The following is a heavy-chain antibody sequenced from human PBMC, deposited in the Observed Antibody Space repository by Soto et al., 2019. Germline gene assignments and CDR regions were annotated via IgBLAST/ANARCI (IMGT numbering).Heavy chain of an antibody. J-gene: IGHJ5*02. Sequence: LSLTYSVSGGSISRGGYSWSWIRQPPGKGLEWIGYIYHSGSNYYNPSLKSRVTISVDRAKNQFSLKLSSVTAADTAVYYCSRARYYAMGCGGHPSGHGNRATV. V-gene: IGHV4-30-2*01. CDR2: IYHSGSN. CDR3: SRARYYAMGCGGHP. D-gene: IGHD2-8*01. CDR1: GGSISRGGYS.